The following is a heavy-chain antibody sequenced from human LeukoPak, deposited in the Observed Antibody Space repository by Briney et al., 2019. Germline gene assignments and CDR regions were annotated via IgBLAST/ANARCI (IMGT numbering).Heavy chain of an antibody. CDR3: ARAPAGKHYYDSSGHYSYFDY. Sequence: GGSLRLSCAASGFTFSSYSMNSVRQAPGKGLEWVSSISSSSSYIYYADSVKGRFTISRDNAKNSLYLQMNSLRAEDTAVYYCARAPAGKHYYDSSGHYSYFDYWGQGTLVTVSS. CDR1: GFTFSSYS. CDR2: ISSSSSYI. V-gene: IGHV3-21*01. J-gene: IGHJ4*02. D-gene: IGHD3-22*01.